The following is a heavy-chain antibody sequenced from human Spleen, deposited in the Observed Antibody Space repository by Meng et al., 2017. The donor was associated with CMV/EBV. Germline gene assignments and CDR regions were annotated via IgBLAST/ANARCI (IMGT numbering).Heavy chain of an antibody. CDR3: TTKAFGIAVAGTSLWFDP. Sequence: NAWMGWVRQDPGKGLEWVGRIKSKTDGGTTDYAAPVKGRFTISRDDSKNTLYLQMNSLKTEDTAVYYCTTKAFGIAVAGTSLWFDPWGQGTLVTVSS. J-gene: IGHJ5*02. D-gene: IGHD6-19*01. V-gene: IGHV3-15*01. CDR1: NAW. CDR2: IKSKTDGGTT.